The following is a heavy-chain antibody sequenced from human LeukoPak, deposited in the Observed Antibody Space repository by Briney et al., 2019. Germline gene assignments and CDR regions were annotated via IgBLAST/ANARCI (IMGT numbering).Heavy chain of an antibody. J-gene: IGHJ4*02. CDR2: INPNSGGT. Sequence: ASVKVSCKASGYTFTGYYMHWVRQAPGQGLEWMGWINPNSGGTNYAQKFQGRVTMTRDTSISTAYMELSRLRSDDTAVYYCAGVFYYYDSPDYWGQGTLVTVSS. CDR3: AGVFYYYDSPDY. V-gene: IGHV1-2*02. CDR1: GYTFTGYY. D-gene: IGHD3-22*01.